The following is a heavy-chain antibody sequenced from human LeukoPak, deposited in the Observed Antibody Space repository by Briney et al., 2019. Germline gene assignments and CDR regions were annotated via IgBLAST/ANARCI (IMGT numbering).Heavy chain of an antibody. J-gene: IGHJ5*02. CDR2: INRPGIT. Sequence: SETLSLTCAVYGGSFSGYYWSWIRQSPGKGLEWIGEINRPGITKYNPSLEGRVTIPLDTSKNQFSLRLTSATAADTAMYYCARSEDCGSSSCYWYGPWGQGTLVTVSS. V-gene: IGHV4-34*01. CDR1: GGSFSGYY. D-gene: IGHD2-2*01. CDR3: ARSEDCGSSSCYWYGP.